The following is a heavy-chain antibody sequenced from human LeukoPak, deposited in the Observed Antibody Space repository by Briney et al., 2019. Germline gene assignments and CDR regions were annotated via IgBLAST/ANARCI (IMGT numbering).Heavy chain of an antibody. Sequence: PSETLSLTCAVSGYSISSGYYWGWTRQPPGKGLEWIGSIYHSGSTYYNPSLKSRVTISVDTSKNQFSLKLSSVTAADTAVYYCARLSDLTQFDYWGQGTLVTVSS. D-gene: IGHD2/OR15-2a*01. J-gene: IGHJ4*02. CDR2: IYHSGST. CDR1: GYSISSGYY. CDR3: ARLSDLTQFDY. V-gene: IGHV4-38-2*01.